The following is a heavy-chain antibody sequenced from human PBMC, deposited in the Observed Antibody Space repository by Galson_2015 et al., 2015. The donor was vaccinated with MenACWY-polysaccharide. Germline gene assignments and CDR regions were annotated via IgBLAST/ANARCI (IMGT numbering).Heavy chain of an antibody. CDR3: VRGPRNWGFDY. V-gene: IGHV1-8*01. CDR1: GYTFTSYD. Sequence: SVKVSCKASGYTFTSYDINWVRQATGQGLEWMGWMNSNSGDTGYAQKFQGRVTMTRSTSISTAYMELSNLRPEDTAVYYCVRGPRNWGFDYWGQGTLVTVSS. J-gene: IGHJ4*02. D-gene: IGHD7-27*01. CDR2: MNSNSGDT.